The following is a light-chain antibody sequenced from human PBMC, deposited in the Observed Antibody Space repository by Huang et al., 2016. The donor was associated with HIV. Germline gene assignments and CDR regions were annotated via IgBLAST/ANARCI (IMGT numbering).Light chain of an antibody. CDR1: QSVFYNSKNRNY. V-gene: IGKV4-1*01. CDR3: QQYYNSPLT. J-gene: IGKJ4*01. CDR2: WAS. Sequence: DIVVTQSPDSLAVSLGERATINCRSSQSVFYNSKNRNYLAWYQQKAGQPPKLLSYWASTRESGVSDRFNGSGSGADFTLTINSLQAEDVATYYCQQYYNSPLTFGGGTRVEIK.